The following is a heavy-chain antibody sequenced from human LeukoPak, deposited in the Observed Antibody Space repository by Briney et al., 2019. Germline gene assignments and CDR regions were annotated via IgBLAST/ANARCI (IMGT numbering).Heavy chain of an antibody. J-gene: IGHJ3*02. CDR1: GGSISSYY. Sequence: SETLSLTCTVSGGSISSYYWSWIRQPPGKGLEWIGYIYYSGSTDYNPSLKSRVTISVDTSKNQFSLKLSSVTAADTAVYYCASYTTSRYCSSTSCYRAFDIWGEGTMVTVSS. CDR3: ASYTTSRYCSSTSCYRAFDI. D-gene: IGHD2-2*01. V-gene: IGHV4-59*01. CDR2: IYYSGST.